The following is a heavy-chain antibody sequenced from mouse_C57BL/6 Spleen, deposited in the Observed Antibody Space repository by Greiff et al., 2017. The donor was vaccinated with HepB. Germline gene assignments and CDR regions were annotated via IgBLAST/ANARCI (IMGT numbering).Heavy chain of an antibody. D-gene: IGHD1-1*01. CDR3: ATTVVAPRAMDY. CDR2: IDPSDSYT. J-gene: IGHJ4*01. V-gene: IGHV1-69*01. Sequence: QVQLQQPGAELVMPGASVKLSCKASGYTFTSYWMHWVKQRPGHGLEWIGEIDPSDSYTNYNQKFKGKSTLTVDQSSSTAYMQRSRLTSEDSAVYYCATTVVAPRAMDYWGQGTSVTVSS. CDR1: GYTFTSYW.